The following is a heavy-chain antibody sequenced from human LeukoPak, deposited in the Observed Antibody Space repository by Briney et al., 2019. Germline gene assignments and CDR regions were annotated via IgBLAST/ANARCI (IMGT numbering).Heavy chain of an antibody. D-gene: IGHD6-19*01. CDR2: IYSGGST. V-gene: IGHV3-66*01. Sequence: GGSLRLSCAASGFTVSSNYMSWVRQAPGKGLEWVSVIYSGGSTYYADSVKGRFIISRDNSKNTLYLQMNSLRAEDTAVYYCAREGVAVAGFDYWGQGTLVTVSS. J-gene: IGHJ4*02. CDR1: GFTVSSNY. CDR3: AREGVAVAGFDY.